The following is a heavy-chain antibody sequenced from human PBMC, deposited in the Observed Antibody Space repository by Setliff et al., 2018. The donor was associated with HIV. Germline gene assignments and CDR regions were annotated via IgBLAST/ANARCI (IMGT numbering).Heavy chain of an antibody. D-gene: IGHD2-2*02. V-gene: IGHV3-49*04. CDR1: GFTFGDYG. Sequence: GGSLRLSCTASGFTFGDYGMSWVRQAPGKGLEWVGFIRSKAYGGTTEYAASVKGRFTISRDDSKSIAYLQMNSLKTEDTAVYYCTRVREVPAAIPDYYYYMDVWGKGTTVTVSS. J-gene: IGHJ6*03. CDR2: IRSKAYGGTT. CDR3: TRVREVPAAIPDYYYYMDV.